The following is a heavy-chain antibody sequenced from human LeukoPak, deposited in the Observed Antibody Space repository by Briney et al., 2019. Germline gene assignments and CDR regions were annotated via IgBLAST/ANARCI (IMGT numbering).Heavy chain of an antibody. CDR2: INWNGGST. J-gene: IGHJ4*02. D-gene: IGHD5-12*01. V-gene: IGHV3-20*04. CDR3: ARGGGYDSNYFDY. Sequence: RGSLRLSCAASGFTFDDYGVSWVRQAPGKGLEWVSGINWNGGSTGYADSVKGRFTISRNNAKNSPYLQINGLRAEGTALYYFARGGGYDSNYFDYGGQGTLVTVSS. CDR1: GFTFDDYG.